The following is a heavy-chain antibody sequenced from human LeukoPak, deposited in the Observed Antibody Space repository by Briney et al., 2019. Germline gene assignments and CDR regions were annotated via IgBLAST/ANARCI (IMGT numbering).Heavy chain of an antibody. D-gene: IGHD3-22*01. V-gene: IGHV3-23*01. CDR2: ISGSGGST. Sequence: GGSLRLSCAASGFTFNSYAMSWVRQAPGKGLEWVSAISGSGGSTYYVDSVKGRFTISRDNSKNTLYLQMNSLRAEDTAVYYCAKCYYDSSSYYFGAFDIWGQGTMVTVSS. CDR1: GFTFNSYA. J-gene: IGHJ3*02. CDR3: AKCYYDSSSYYFGAFDI.